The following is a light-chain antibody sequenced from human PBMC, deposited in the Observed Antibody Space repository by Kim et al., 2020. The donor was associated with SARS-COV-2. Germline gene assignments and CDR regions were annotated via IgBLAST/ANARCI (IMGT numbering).Light chain of an antibody. V-gene: IGLV3-19*01. Sequence: SSELTQDPAVSVALGRPVRSTCQGDSLRNYFASWYQQKPGQAPLLVIYGQNIRPSGIPDRFSGSASGDTASLPITGAQAEDEADYYCNYRDSSGDQPLYV. CDR2: GQN. J-gene: IGLJ1*01. CDR1: SLRNYF. CDR3: NYRDSSGDQPLYV.